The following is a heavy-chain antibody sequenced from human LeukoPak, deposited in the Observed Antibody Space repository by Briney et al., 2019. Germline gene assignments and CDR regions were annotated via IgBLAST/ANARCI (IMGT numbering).Heavy chain of an antibody. CDR2: VDPEDGET. D-gene: IGHD2-15*01. J-gene: IGHJ4*02. CDR1: GYTFTDYY. V-gene: IGHV1-69-2*01. CDR3: ATDQNRRGGEGY. Sequence: ASVKVSCKVSGYTFTDYYMHWVQQAPGKGLEWMGLVDPEDGETIYAEKFQGRVTITADTSTDAAYMELSSLRSKDTAVYYCATDQNRRGGEGYWGQGTLVTVSS.